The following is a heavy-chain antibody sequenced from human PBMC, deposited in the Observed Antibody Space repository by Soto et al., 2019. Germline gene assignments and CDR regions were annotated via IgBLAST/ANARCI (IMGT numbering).Heavy chain of an antibody. CDR2: IVPASGGA. Sequence: QVQLVQSGVEVKKPGASVKLSCKASGYSFTGFFIHWVRQAPGQGLEWMGFIVPASGGAGYTEKFLGRISMTRDTSTTTVYMEMSSLRLEDTAVYYCVREYSPGLFEYWGQGTLVTVSS. D-gene: IGHD5-12*01. CDR1: GYSFTGFF. V-gene: IGHV1-46*01. CDR3: VREYSPGLFEY. J-gene: IGHJ4*02.